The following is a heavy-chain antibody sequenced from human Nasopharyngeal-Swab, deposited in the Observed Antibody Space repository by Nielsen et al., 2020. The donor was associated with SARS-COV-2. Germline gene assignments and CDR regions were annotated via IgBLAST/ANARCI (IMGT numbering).Heavy chain of an antibody. D-gene: IGHD1-26*01. Sequence: GVSLKISCATSGFTFRIYGVHWVRHAPGKGLEWVAVTSFDGSNKSYADSVKGRFTISKDYAQNTLYLHMNSLRAEDTAVYYCAKGLRVGSAYYFYYYMDVWGKGTTVTVSS. CDR2: TSFDGSNK. J-gene: IGHJ6*03. V-gene: IGHV3-30*05. CDR3: AKGLRVGSAYYFYYYMDV. CDR1: GFTFRIYG.